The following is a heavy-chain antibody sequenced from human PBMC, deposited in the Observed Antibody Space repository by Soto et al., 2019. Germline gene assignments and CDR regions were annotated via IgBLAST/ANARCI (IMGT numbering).Heavy chain of an antibody. J-gene: IGHJ4*02. CDR1: GGSVNNYY. CDR2: IFAEGST. CDR3: VRDHAQVVVGTGFEC. Sequence: QVQLQESGPGLVKPSETLSLICTISGGSVNNYYWGWVRQPAGKGLEWIGRIFAEGSTTYNPSLIARVTLSVDTSRNQLSLELTSMTAADTPVYFCVRDHAQVVVGTGFECWAQGAPVTVSS. V-gene: IGHV4-4*07. D-gene: IGHD2-15*01.